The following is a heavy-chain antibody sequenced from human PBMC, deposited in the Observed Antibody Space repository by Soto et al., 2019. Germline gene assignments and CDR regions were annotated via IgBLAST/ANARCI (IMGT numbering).Heavy chain of an antibody. CDR1: GFNCSIYA. V-gene: IGHV3-23*01. CDR2: ISGSGGRT. CDR3: AKPRRFHTLYYYYYYGMDV. Sequence: WGSLRLAWVAAGFNCSIYAMSWVRQAPGKGLEWVSGISGSGGRTYYGDYVKGRFTISIDNSKNTLYLQMNSLRAEDTAVYYCAKPRRFHTLYYYYYYGMDVWGQGTPVTFSS. J-gene: IGHJ6*01.